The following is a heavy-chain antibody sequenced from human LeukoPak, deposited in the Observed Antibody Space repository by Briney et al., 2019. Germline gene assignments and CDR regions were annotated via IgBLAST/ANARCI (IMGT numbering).Heavy chain of an antibody. D-gene: IGHD2-15*01. J-gene: IGHJ5*02. CDR3: ARCSGGSCYSPGWFDP. Sequence: ASVKVSCKASGYTFTSYGISWVRQAPGQGLEWMGWISAYNGNTNYAQKLQGRVTMTTDTSTSTACMELRSLRSDDTAVYYYARCSGGSCYSPGWFDPWGQGTLVTVSS. V-gene: IGHV1-18*01. CDR2: ISAYNGNT. CDR1: GYTFTSYG.